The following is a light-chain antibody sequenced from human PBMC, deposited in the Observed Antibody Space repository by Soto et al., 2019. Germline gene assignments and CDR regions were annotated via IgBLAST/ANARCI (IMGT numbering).Light chain of an antibody. Sequence: EVVLTQSRVTLPLSPGERATLSCRASQSFRGLLAWYQQKPGQAPRLLIYDAYNRATGIPPRFSGSGSGTDFTLTISSLEPEDSAVYYCQQRHMWPITFGQGTRLEIK. J-gene: IGKJ5*01. CDR2: DAY. V-gene: IGKV3-11*01. CDR3: QQRHMWPIT. CDR1: QSFRGL.